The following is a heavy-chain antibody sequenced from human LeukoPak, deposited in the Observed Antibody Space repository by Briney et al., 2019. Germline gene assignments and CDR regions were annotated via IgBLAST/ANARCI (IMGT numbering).Heavy chain of an antibody. Sequence: GGSLRLSCAASGFTFSSYSMNWVRQAPGKGLEWVSAISNDGGGTNYADFVKGRFTISRDNSKNTLFLQMNSLGAEDTALYYCAKGSSGYFVDLWGQGTLVTVSS. V-gene: IGHV3-23*01. CDR3: AKGSSGYFVDL. CDR2: ISNDGGGT. CDR1: GFTFSSYS. D-gene: IGHD3-22*01. J-gene: IGHJ5*02.